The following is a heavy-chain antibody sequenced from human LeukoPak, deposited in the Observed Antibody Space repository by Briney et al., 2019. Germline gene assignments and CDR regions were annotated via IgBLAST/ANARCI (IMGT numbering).Heavy chain of an antibody. Sequence: ASVKVSCKASGYTFTGFYMHWVRQAPGQGLEWMEWINPRSGDTNYTQKFQGRVTMTRDTSISTAYMELSRLTSDDTAVYYCARSLDTAMAHWGQGTLVTVSS. CDR2: INPRSGDT. CDR1: GYTFTGFY. V-gene: IGHV1-2*02. CDR3: ARSLDTAMAH. J-gene: IGHJ4*02. D-gene: IGHD5-18*01.